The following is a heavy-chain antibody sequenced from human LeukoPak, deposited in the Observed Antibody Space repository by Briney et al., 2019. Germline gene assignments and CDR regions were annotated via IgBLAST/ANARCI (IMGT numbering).Heavy chain of an antibody. D-gene: IGHD1-26*01. CDR1: GYTFTRYW. J-gene: IGHJ3*01. Sequence: GESLRISCRCSGYTFTRYWIGWVRQMPGKGLGWMGIIYPGDSDTRLSPSFQGQVTISTDKSLSTAYLQWSSLKASDTAIYYCARGLIVGDIARDVLDVWGQGTLVTVSS. CDR2: IYPGDSDT. CDR3: ARGLIVGDIARDVLDV. V-gene: IGHV5-51*01.